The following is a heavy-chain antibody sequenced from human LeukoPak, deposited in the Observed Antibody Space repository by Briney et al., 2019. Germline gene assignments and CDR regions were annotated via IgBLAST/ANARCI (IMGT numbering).Heavy chain of an antibody. J-gene: IGHJ6*02. CDR2: ISSNGGST. V-gene: IGHV3-64*04. D-gene: IGHD2-8*01. Sequence: GGSLRLSCSASGFTFSSYAMHWVRQAPGKGLEYVSAISSNGGSTYYADSVKGRFTISRDNSKNTLYLQMNSLRTEGTAVYYCAREGYCTNGVCSGKYFAKDVWGQGTTVTVSS. CDR3: AREGYCTNGVCSGKYFAKDV. CDR1: GFTFSSYA.